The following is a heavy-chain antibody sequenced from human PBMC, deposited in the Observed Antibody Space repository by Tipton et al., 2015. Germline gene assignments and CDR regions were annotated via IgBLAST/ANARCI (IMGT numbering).Heavy chain of an antibody. J-gene: IGHJ3*02. D-gene: IGHD3-10*01. CDR3: ARGPPGGAFDI. V-gene: IGHV4-59*12. CDR2: IYYSGST. Sequence: GLVKPSETLSLTCAVSAYSISSDYYWSWIRQSPGEGLEWIGYIYYSGSTNYNPSLKSRVTISVDTSKNQFSLQLNSVTPEDTAVYYCARGPPGGAFDIWGQGTMVTVSS. CDR1: AYSISSDYY.